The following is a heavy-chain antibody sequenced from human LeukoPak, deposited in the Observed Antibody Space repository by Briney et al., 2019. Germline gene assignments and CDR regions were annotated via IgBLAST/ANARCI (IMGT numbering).Heavy chain of an antibody. CDR2: ISSSGSTI. CDR1: GFTFSSYE. J-gene: IGHJ6*03. Sequence: GGSLRLSCAASGFTFSSYEMNWVRQAPGKGLEWVSYISSSGSTIYYADSVKGRFTISRDNAKNSLYLQMNSLRAEDTAVYYCARAGNEEDFWSGYYYYYYYYMDVWGKGTTVTVSS. V-gene: IGHV3-48*03. D-gene: IGHD3-3*01. CDR3: ARAGNEEDFWSGYYYYYYYYMDV.